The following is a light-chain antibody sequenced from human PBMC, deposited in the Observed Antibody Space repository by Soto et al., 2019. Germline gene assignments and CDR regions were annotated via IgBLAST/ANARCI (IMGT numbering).Light chain of an antibody. CDR2: DAS. Sequence: EIVLTQSPDTLSLSPGERATLSCRASQSVRSNSLAWYQQKPGQAPRFLIYDASSRATGIPDRFSGSGSGTDFTLTISRLEPEDFEVYYCQQYGSTPLTFGGGTKVDIK. J-gene: IGKJ4*01. CDR1: QSVRSNS. CDR3: QQYGSTPLT. V-gene: IGKV3-20*01.